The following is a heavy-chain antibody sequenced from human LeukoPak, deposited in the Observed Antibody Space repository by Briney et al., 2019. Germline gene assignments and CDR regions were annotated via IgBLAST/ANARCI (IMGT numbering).Heavy chain of an antibody. CDR1: GGTFSSYA. CDR3: ARDRCTNGVCRPPPYYYYYGMDV. J-gene: IGHJ6*02. CDR2: IIPIFGTA. D-gene: IGHD2-8*01. V-gene: IGHV1-69*01. Sequence: ASVKVSCKASGGTFSSYAISWVRQAPGQGLEWMGGIIPIFGTANYAQKFQGRVTITADESTSTAYMELSSLRSEDTAVYYCARDRCTNGVCRPPPYYYYYGMDVWGQGTTVTVSS.